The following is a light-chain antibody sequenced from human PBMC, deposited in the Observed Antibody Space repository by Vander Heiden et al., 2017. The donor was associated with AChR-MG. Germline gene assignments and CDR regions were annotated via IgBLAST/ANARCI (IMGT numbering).Light chain of an antibody. J-gene: IGLJ3*02. Sequence: QVVLTQSPSASASLRASVKLTCTLSSGHRSNSIAWHQQQPQKGPRYLMKLNSDGSHSKGDGIPARFSGSSSGAERYLTISSLQSEDETDYYCQTWATGIRVFGGGTKLTVL. CDR1: SGHRSNS. CDR2: LNSDGSH. CDR3: QTWATGIRV. V-gene: IGLV4-69*01.